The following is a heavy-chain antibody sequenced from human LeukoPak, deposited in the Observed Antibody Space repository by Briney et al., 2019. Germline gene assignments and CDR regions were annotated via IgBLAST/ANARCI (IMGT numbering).Heavy chain of an antibody. Sequence: SETLSLTCTVSGGSISSYYWSWIRQPPGKGLEWIGYIYYSGSTNYNPSLKSRVTMSVDTSKNQFSLKLSSVTAADTAVYYCARDIKRYRFGGATPPYYYMDVWGKGTTVTVSS. D-gene: IGHD3-16*01. CDR2: IYYSGST. CDR3: ARDIKRYRFGGATPPYYYMDV. J-gene: IGHJ6*03. CDR1: GGSISSYY. V-gene: IGHV4-59*12.